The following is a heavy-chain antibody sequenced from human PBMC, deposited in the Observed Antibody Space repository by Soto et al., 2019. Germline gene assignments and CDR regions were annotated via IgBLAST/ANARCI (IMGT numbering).Heavy chain of an antibody. J-gene: IGHJ4*02. V-gene: IGHV5-51*01. D-gene: IGHD3-3*01. CDR2: IYPGDSDT. CDR3: ARGGVAVRTFDN. Sequence: GDSLKHSCTCSGCILTSYSIAWVRQMPGKGLEWMGVIYPGDSDTIYSPSLQGQVTISADKSISTAYLQWSSLKASDTAIYYCARGGVAVRTFDNWGQGTLVTVSS. CDR1: GCILTSYS.